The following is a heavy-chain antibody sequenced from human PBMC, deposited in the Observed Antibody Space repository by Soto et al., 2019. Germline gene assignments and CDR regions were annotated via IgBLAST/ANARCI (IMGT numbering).Heavy chain of an antibody. Sequence: GGSLRLSCAASGFTFSSYAMSWVRQAPGKGLEWVSAISGSGGSTYYADSVKGRFTISRDNSKNTLYLQMNSLRAEDTAVYYCAKDFDILTGYSHISPPFFELDYWGQGTLVTVSS. CDR3: AKDFDILTGYSHISPPFFELDY. J-gene: IGHJ4*02. D-gene: IGHD3-9*01. V-gene: IGHV3-23*01. CDR1: GFTFSSYA. CDR2: ISGSGGST.